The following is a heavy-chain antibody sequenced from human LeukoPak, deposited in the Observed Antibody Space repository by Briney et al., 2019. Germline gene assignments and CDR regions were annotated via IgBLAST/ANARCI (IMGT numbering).Heavy chain of an antibody. CDR2: IWYDGSNK. V-gene: IGHV3-33*01. CDR1: GFTFSSYG. J-gene: IGHJ4*02. CDR3: ARDLTGRNYFDY. Sequence: GGSLRLSCAASGFTFSSYGMHWVRQAPGKGLEWVAVIWYDGSNKYYADSVKGRFTISRDNSKNTLYLQMNSLRAEGTAVYYCARDLTGRNYFDYWGQGTLVTVSS. D-gene: IGHD3-9*01.